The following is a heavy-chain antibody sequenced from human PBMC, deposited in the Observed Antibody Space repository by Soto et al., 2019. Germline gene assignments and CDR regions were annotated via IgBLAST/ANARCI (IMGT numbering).Heavy chain of an antibody. CDR2: ISGSGGST. V-gene: IGHV3-23*01. D-gene: IGHD1-26*01. CDR1: RFTFASYG. Sequence: EVQLLESGGGLVQPGNSLRLSCAASRFTFASYGMSWVRQAPGKGLEWVSGISGSGGSTYYAGSVKGRFTISRDNPKNTLYLHMDSLRADDTAVYYCAKDRGFKNGDVFDFWGQGTMVTVSA. CDR3: AKDRGFKNGDVFDF. J-gene: IGHJ3*01.